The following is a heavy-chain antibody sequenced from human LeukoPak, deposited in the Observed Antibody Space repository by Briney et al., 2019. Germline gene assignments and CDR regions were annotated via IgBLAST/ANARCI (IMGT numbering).Heavy chain of an antibody. Sequence: PGGSLRLSCAASGFTFSSYAMSWVRQAPGKGLEWVSAISGSGGSTYYADSVKGRFTISRDNSKNTLYLQMNSLRAEDTAVYYCAKDSLVRGVNNWFDPWGQGTLVTVSS. D-gene: IGHD3-10*01. CDR3: AKDSLVRGVNNWFDP. J-gene: IGHJ5*02. CDR1: GFTFSSYA. CDR2: ISGSGGST. V-gene: IGHV3-23*01.